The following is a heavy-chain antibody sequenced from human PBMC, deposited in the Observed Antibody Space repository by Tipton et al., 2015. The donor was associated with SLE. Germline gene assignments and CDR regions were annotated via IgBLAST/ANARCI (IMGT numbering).Heavy chain of an antibody. CDR2: INTNTGNP. J-gene: IGHJ6*02. CDR1: GYTFTSYA. CDR3: ARGPGYAVRNGMDV. V-gene: IGHV7-4-1*02. Sequence: QSGAEVKKPGASVKVSCKASGYTFTSYAMNWVRRAPGQGLEWMGWINTNTGNPTYAQGFTGRFVFSLDTSVSTAYLQISSLKAEDTAVYYCARGPGYAVRNGMDVWGQGTTVTVSS. D-gene: IGHD1-1*01.